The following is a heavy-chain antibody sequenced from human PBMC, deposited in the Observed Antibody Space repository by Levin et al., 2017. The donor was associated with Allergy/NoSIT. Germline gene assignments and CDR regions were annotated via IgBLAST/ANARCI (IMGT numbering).Heavy chain of an antibody. CDR3: VKFQRGPDAFDI. V-gene: IGHV3-64D*06. Sequence: GESLKISCSASGFTFSSYAMHWVRQAPGKGLEYVSAISSNGGSTYYADSVKGRFTISRDNSKNTLYLQMSSLRAEDTAVYYCVKFQRGPDAFDIWGQGTMVTVSS. CDR1: GFTFSSYA. J-gene: IGHJ3*02. CDR2: ISSNGGST. D-gene: IGHD6-25*01.